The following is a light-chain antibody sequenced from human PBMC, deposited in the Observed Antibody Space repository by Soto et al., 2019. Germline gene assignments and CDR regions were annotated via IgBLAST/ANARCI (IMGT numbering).Light chain of an antibody. CDR2: DV. Sequence: QSVLTQPASVSGWPGQSITIYCTGTSSDVGGSNYVSWYQLSPGKAPKLLIYDVDRPSGVSNRFSGFKSGNTASLTISGLQAEDEADHYCNSYTSSGTVVFGGGTKLTVL. CDR1: SSDVGGSNY. J-gene: IGLJ3*02. CDR3: NSYTSSGTVV. V-gene: IGLV2-14*01.